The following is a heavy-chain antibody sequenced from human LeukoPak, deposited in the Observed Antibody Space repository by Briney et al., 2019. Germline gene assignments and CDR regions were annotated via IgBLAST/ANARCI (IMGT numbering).Heavy chain of an antibody. CDR2: IQSGGGT. CDR1: GFSVTTNY. V-gene: IGHV3-66*01. CDR3: AGRYSSGWYDY. Sequence: GGSLRLSCAASGFSVTTNYMSWVRQAPGKGLHWVSVIQSGGGTYYVDSVKGRFTVTRDDSKNMLYLQMNSLRPEDTAVYYCAGRYSSGWYDYWGQGTLVTVSS. J-gene: IGHJ4*02. D-gene: IGHD6-19*01.